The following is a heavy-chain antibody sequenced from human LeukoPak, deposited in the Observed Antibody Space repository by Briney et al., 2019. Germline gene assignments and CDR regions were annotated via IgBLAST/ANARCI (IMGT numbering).Heavy chain of an antibody. CDR3: TRGAGWLIDY. CDR2: FYNSGRS. J-gene: IGHJ4*02. V-gene: IGHV4-59*11. D-gene: IGHD3-16*01. Sequence: SETLSLTRTVSDDYKRVHYRGWIGEPPGGGLEWIGYFYNSGRSTYNPSLKSRVTISADTSKNHFSLKLNSVTTADTAVYYCTRGAGWLIDYWGQGILVTVSS. CDR1: DDYKRVHY.